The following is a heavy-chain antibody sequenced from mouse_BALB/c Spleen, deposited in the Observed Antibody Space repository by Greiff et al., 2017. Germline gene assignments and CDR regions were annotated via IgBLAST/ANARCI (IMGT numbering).Heavy chain of an antibody. V-gene: IGHV5-4*02. Sequence: EVQLVESGGGLVKPGGSLKLSCAASGYTFSDYYMYWVRQTPEKRLEWVATISDGGSYTYYPNSVKGRFTISRDNAKNSLYLQLSSLKSGDTAMYYCASPNFAYWGQGTLVTVSA. J-gene: IGHJ3*01. CDR3: ASPNFAY. D-gene: IGHD4-1*01. CDR1: GYTFSDYY. CDR2: ISDGGSYT.